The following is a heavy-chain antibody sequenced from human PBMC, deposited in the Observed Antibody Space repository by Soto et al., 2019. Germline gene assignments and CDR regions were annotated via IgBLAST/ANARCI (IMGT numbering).Heavy chain of an antibody. CDR3: ARMDNGATYQTFDS. CDR2: INHSGST. CDR1: GGSFSGYY. V-gene: IGHV4-34*01. D-gene: IGHD2-8*01. Sequence: SETLSLTCAVYGGSFSGYYWTWIRQPPGTGLEWIGEINHSGSTNYNPSLKSRVTISVDTSKNQISLKLSSLTAADTAVYYCARMDNGATYQTFDSWGQGTLVTVSS. J-gene: IGHJ4*02.